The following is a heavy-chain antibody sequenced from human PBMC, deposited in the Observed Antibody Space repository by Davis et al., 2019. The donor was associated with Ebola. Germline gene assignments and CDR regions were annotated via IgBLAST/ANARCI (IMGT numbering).Heavy chain of an antibody. D-gene: IGHD3-16*02. CDR3: ARDLYDYIWGSYRYTFDY. CDR2: ISSSGSTI. J-gene: IGHJ4*02. V-gene: IGHV3-11*04. CDR1: GFTFSDYY. Sequence: GGSLRLSCAASGFTFSDYYMSWIRQAPGKGLEWVSHISSSGSTIYYADSVKGRFTISRDNAKNSLYLQMNSLRDEDTAVYYCARDLYDYIWGSYRYTFDYWAREPWSPSPQ.